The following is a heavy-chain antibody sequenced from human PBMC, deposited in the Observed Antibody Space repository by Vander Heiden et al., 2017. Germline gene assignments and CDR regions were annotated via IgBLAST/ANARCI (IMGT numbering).Heavy chain of an antibody. CDR2: IIPIFGTA. V-gene: IGHV1-69*01. J-gene: IGHJ4*02. CDR3: ARVVVGVYYFDY. D-gene: IGHD2-15*01. CDR1: GGPFSSYA. Sequence: QLPLVQSGAEVQKPGSSVKVSSKASGGPFSSYAISWVRQAPGQGLEWMGGIIPIFGTANYAQKFQGRVTITADESTSTAYMELSSLRSEDTAVYYCARVVVGVYYFDYWGQGTLVTVSS.